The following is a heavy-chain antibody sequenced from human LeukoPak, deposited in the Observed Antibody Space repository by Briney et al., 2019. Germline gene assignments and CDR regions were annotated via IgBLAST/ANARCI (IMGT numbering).Heavy chain of an antibody. D-gene: IGHD2-2*01. CDR2: IYYSGST. CDR1: GGSISSGGYY. CDR3: ARDVPAGILDI. Sequence: SETLSLTCTVSGGSISSGGYYWSWIRQHPGKGLEWIGYIYYSGSTYYNPSLKSRVTISVDTSKNQFCLELSSVIAADTAVYYCARDVPAGILDIWGQGTMVTVSS. J-gene: IGHJ3*02. V-gene: IGHV4-31*03.